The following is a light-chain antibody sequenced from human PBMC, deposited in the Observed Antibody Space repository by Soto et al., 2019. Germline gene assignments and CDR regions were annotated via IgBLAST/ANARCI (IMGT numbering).Light chain of an antibody. J-gene: IGKJ1*01. V-gene: IGKV1-5*03. CDR1: DNIVHW. CDR2: KAA. CDR3: QHYNSFSRT. Sequence: DIQMTQSPSTLSASLGDRVAITCRASDNIVHWVAWYQQKPGKAPKLLIYKAANLADEVPSRFAGSGSGTDFTLTITRLQPDDFATYYCQHYNSFSRTFGQGTKVDI.